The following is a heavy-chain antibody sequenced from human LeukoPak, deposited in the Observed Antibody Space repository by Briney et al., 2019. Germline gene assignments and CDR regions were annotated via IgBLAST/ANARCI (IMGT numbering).Heavy chain of an antibody. CDR1: GFTFSNYE. V-gene: IGHV3-48*03. Sequence: GGSLRLSCAASGFTFSNYEMNWVRQAPGKGLEWLSYIGSSGTTIYYADSVKGRFTISRDNAKNSLYLQLNSLRAEDTAVYYCAKAGNSGSYPGYWGQGTLVTVSS. CDR2: IGSSGTTI. D-gene: IGHD1-26*01. CDR3: AKAGNSGSYPGY. J-gene: IGHJ4*02.